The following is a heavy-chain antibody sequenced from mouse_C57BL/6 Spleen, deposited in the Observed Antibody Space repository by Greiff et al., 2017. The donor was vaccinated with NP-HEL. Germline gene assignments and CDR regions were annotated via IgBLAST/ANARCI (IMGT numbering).Heavy chain of an antibody. Sequence: EVKLMESEGGLVQPGSSMKLSCTASGFTFSDYYMAWVRQVPEKGLEWVANINYDGSSTYYLDSLKSRFIISRDNAKNILYLQMSSLKSEDTATYYCARGEGYGYDSYFDYWGQGTTLTVSS. CDR2: INYDGSST. V-gene: IGHV5-16*01. CDR1: GFTFSDYY. D-gene: IGHD2-2*01. CDR3: ARGEGYGYDSYFDY. J-gene: IGHJ2*01.